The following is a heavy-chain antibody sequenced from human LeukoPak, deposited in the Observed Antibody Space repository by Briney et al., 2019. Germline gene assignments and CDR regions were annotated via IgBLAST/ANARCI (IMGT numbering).Heavy chain of an antibody. V-gene: IGHV1-58*02. Sequence: SVKVSCKASGFTFTSSAMQWVRQARGQRLEWIGWIVIGSGNTNYAQKFQERVTITRDMSTSTAYMELSSLRSEDTAVYYCAAVRADYYDSSGYYYNYWGQGTLVTVSS. J-gene: IGHJ4*02. CDR2: IVIGSGNT. CDR3: AAVRADYYDSSGYYYNY. D-gene: IGHD3-22*01. CDR1: GFTFTSSA.